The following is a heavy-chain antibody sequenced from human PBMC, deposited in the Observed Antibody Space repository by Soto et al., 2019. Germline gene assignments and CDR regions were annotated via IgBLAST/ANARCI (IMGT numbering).Heavy chain of an antibody. CDR2: INPIVSMS. CDR3: AASYGSGYRAFDY. V-gene: IGHV1-69*02. D-gene: IGHD3-10*01. J-gene: IGHJ4*02. Sequence: QVQLVQSGTEVKQPGSSVKVSCKASGDTFSFYTINWVRQAPGLGLEWVGRINPIVSMSNYAQKFQGRVSMTADKSTSTASMELRSLRSDDTAMYFCAASYGSGYRAFDYWGQGALVIVSS. CDR1: GDTFSFYT.